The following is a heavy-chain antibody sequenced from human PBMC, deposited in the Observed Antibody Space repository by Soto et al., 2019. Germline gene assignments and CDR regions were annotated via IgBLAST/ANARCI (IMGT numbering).Heavy chain of an antibody. CDR3: VRDSSNYYGFDY. V-gene: IGHV2-5*02. J-gene: IGHJ4*02. D-gene: IGHD3-22*01. CDR2: IYWDDDK. Sequence: PSLLNRARTRALTGTCVGFALSSIGVGEGWIRQPPGKALEWIALIYWDDDKRYSPSPKNRLTITKDTSKNQVVLTMTNMDPVDTATYFCVRDSSNYYGFDYWGQGTLVTVSS. CDR1: GFALSSIGVG.